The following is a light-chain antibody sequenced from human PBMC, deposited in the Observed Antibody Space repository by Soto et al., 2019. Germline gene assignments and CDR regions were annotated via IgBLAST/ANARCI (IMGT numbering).Light chain of an antibody. CDR2: GAS. J-gene: IGKJ4*01. V-gene: IGKV3-20*01. Sequence: ETVLTQSPGTLSLSPGERVTLSCRASQSVSSNYLAWYQQKPGQAPRLLIYGASSRATGIPDRFSGSGSGTDFTLTISRLEPEDVAVYYCQQYGTSLLTFGGGTKVEIK. CDR1: QSVSSNY. CDR3: QQYGTSLLT.